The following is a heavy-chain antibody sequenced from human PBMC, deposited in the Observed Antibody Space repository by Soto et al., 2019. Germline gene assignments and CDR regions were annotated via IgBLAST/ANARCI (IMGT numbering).Heavy chain of an antibody. CDR2: IYPSGST. J-gene: IGHJ4*02. Sequence: QVQLQESGPGLVKPSETLSLTCTVSGDSMTKYYWSWIRQPAGKGLEWIGRIYPSGSTNYNPSLKSRVTMSIDTSNKHFSLKLKSVTAADTAVYYCARTVGAAYYFDFWGQGALVTISS. D-gene: IGHD1-26*01. CDR3: ARTVGAAYYFDF. V-gene: IGHV4-4*07. CDR1: GDSMTKYY.